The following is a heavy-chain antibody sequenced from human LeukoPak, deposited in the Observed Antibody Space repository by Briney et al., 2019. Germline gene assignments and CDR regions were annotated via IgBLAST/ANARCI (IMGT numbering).Heavy chain of an antibody. CDR1: GFTVSSSY. V-gene: IGHV3-53*01. Sequence: VGSLRLSCAASGFTVSSSYMSWVRQAPGKGLEWVSVIYSGGRTTYADSVKGRFPISRDNSKNTLYLQMNSLRAEDTAVYYCAKRARPFGGGFDYWGQGTLVSVSS. CDR3: AKRARPFGGGFDY. J-gene: IGHJ4*02. CDR2: IYSGGRT. D-gene: IGHD3-16*01.